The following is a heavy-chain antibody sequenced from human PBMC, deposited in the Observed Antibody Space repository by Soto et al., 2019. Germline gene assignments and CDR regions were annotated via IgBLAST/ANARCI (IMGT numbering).Heavy chain of an antibody. CDR3: ARVGYSSSSYCDY. Sequence: ASETLSLTCTVSGGSISSYYWSWIRQPPGKGLEWIGYIYYSGSTNYNPSLKSRVTISVDTSKNQFSLKLSSVTAADTAVYYCARVGYSSSSYCDYWGQGTLVTAPQ. D-gene: IGHD6-13*01. CDR2: IYYSGST. CDR1: GGSISSYY. J-gene: IGHJ4*02. V-gene: IGHV4-59*01.